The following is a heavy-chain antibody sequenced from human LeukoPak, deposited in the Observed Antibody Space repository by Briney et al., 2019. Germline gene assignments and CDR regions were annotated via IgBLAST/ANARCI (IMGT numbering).Heavy chain of an antibody. CDR2: INSDGSST. D-gene: IGHD3-3*01. V-gene: IGHV3-74*01. CDR1: GFTFSSNW. Sequence: TGRSLRLSCAASGFTFSSNWMHWVRQAPGKGLVWVSRINSDGSSTNYADSVRGRFTISRDNAKNTLYLQMNSLRAEDTAVYYCANYGSGYFYYWGQGTLVTVSS. J-gene: IGHJ4*02. CDR3: ANYGSGYFYY.